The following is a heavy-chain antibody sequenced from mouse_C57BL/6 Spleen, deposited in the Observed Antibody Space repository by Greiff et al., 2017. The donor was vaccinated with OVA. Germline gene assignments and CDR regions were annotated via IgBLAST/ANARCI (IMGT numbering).Heavy chain of an antibody. CDR1: GYTFTSYW. CDR3: TRAPLRHNYFDY. CDR2: IDPSDSYT. J-gene: IGHJ2*01. V-gene: IGHV1-50*01. Sequence: QVQLQQPGAELVKPGASVKLSCKASGYTFTSYWMQWVKQRPGQGLEWIGEIDPSDSYTNYNQKFKGKATLTVDTSSSTAYMQLSSLTSEDAAVYYCTRAPLRHNYFDYWGQGTTLTVSS. D-gene: IGHD3-2*02.